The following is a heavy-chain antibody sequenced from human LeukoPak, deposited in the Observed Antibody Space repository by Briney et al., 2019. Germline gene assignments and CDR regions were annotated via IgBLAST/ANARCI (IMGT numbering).Heavy chain of an antibody. CDR1: GFTFNIYA. J-gene: IGHJ5*02. CDR3: ARAGQPLSRNSWFDP. D-gene: IGHD6-13*01. CDR2: MSYDGSNK. V-gene: IGHV3-30*04. Sequence: GRSLRLSCAASGFTFNIYAMHWVRQAPGKGLEWVAVMSYDGSNKYYADSVKGRFTISRDNSKTTLYLQMNSLRAEDTAIYCCARAGQPLSRNSWFDPWGQGALVTVSS.